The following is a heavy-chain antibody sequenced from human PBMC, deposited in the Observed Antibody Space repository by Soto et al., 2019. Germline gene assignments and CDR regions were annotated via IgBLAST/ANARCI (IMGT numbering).Heavy chain of an antibody. J-gene: IGHJ4*02. CDR2: IKQDGSEK. V-gene: IGHV3-7*01. CDR1: GFAFGNYA. CDR3: ATYYDFWSGFDY. Sequence: PVGSLRLSGVVTGFAFGNYAVTWVGQAPGKGLEWVANIKQDGSEKYYVDSVKGRFTISRDNAKNSLYLQMNSLRAEDTAVYYCATYYDFWSGFDYWGQGTLVTVSS. D-gene: IGHD3-3*01.